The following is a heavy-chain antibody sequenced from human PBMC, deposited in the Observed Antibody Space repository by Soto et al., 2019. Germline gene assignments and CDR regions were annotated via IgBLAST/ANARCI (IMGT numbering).Heavy chain of an antibody. J-gene: IGHJ5*02. CDR2: MSYSGST. Sequence: SETLSLTCTVSGGSISSYDYYWSWIRQHPAKGLEWIGYMSYSGSTYYNPSLRSRVTISIDTSKNQYSLNLASVTAADTAVYFCARPFYARASRDNWFDPWGQGTLVTVSS. CDR1: GGSISSYDYY. V-gene: IGHV4-31*03. D-gene: IGHD4-17*01. CDR3: ARPFYARASRDNWFDP.